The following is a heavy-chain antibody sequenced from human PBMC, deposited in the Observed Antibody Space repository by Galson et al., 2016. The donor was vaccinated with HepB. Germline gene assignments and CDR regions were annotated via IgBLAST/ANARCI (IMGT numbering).Heavy chain of an antibody. V-gene: IGHV5-51*01. CDR2: IYPLDPDP. J-gene: IGHJ4*02. CDR1: GYNPATYW. Sequence: QSGAEVKKPGESLKISCKTSGYNPATYWIGWARQMPGKGLEWMGVIYPLDPDPRYSPSFEGQVTMTWDTSTSTVYMELRSMGSEDTAIYYCARDQGFGEDNWGQGTLVTVSS. D-gene: IGHD3-10*01. CDR3: ARDQGFGEDN.